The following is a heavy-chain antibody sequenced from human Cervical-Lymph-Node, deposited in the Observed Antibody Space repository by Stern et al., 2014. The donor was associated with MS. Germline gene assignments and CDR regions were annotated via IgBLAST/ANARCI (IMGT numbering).Heavy chain of an antibody. V-gene: IGHV3-23*04. CDR2: IRCSGDRT. CDR1: GFTFRPGFTFIRCA. J-gene: IGHJ4*02. Sequence: EVHLVESGGDLVQPGGSLRLSCVASGFTFRPGFTFIRCALSWVRQAPGKGLEWVSGIRCSGDRTQYADSVKGRFTISRDNSKNTLYLQMNSLRAEDTAVYYCAKDRDYYDTNNYVDDWGQGTLVIVSS. D-gene: IGHD3-22*01. CDR3: AKDRDYYDTNNYVDD.